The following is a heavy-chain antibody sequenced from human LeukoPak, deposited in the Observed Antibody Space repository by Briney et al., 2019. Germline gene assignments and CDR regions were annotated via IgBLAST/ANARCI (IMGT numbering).Heavy chain of an antibody. CDR3: ARSLASGYDYNWFDP. J-gene: IGHJ5*02. D-gene: IGHD5-12*01. CDR2: IIPIFGTA. V-gene: IGHV1-69*05. CDR1: GGTFSSYA. Sequence: GSSVKVSFKASGGTFSSYAISWVRQAPGQGLEWMGGIIPIFGTANYAQKFQGRVTITTDESTSTAYMELSSLRSEDTAAYYCARSLASGYDYNWFDPWGQGTLVTVSS.